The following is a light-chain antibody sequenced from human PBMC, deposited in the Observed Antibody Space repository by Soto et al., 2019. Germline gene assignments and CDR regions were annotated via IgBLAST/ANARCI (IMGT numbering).Light chain of an antibody. CDR1: ALPNQY. Sequence: SYELTQPPSVSVSPGQTARITCSGDALPNQYAYWYQQKSGQAPVTVIYKDSERPSGIPERFSGSSSGTTVTLTISGVQAEDEADYFCQSADSTGTYVLFGGGTKLTVL. V-gene: IGLV3-25*03. CDR3: QSADSTGTYVL. J-gene: IGLJ2*01. CDR2: KDS.